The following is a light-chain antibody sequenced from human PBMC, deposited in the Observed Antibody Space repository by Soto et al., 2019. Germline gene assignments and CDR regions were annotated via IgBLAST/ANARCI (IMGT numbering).Light chain of an antibody. J-gene: IGKJ5*01. Sequence: IVLTQSPGTLSLSPGESATLACRSSQSVRTKLAWYEQKAGQAPRLLIYGASNRATGIPDRFSGSGSGTEFTITISSLQSEDFAVYYCQQYNSWPPITFGQGTRLEI. CDR3: QQYNSWPPIT. V-gene: IGKV3-15*01. CDR2: GAS. CDR1: QSVRTK.